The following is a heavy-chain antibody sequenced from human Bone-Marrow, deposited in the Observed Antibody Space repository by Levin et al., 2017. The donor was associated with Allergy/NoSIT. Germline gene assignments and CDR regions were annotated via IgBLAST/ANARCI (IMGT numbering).Heavy chain of an antibody. CDR3: ARDVTFEPYYYDSSGYYYGLDY. Sequence: GESLKISCAASGFTFSSYAMHWVRQAPGKGLEWVAVISYDGSNKYYADSVKGRFTISRDNSKNTLYLQMNSLRAEDTAVYYCARDVTFEPYYYDSSGYYYGLDYWGQGTLVTVSS. V-gene: IGHV3-30-3*01. CDR2: ISYDGSNK. D-gene: IGHD3-22*01. J-gene: IGHJ4*02. CDR1: GFTFSSYA.